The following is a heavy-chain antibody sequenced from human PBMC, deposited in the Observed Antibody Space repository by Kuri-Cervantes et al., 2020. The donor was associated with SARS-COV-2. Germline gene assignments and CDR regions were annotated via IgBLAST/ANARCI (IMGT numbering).Heavy chain of an antibody. CDR3: AREVAEHDYVWGSYRPHYYYYYMDV. D-gene: IGHD3-16*02. V-gene: IGHV3-30*04. J-gene: IGHJ6*03. CDR1: GFTFSSYA. Sequence: GESLKISCAASGFTFSSYAMHWVRQAPGKGLEWVAVISYDGSNKYYADSVKGRFTISRDNSKNTLYLQMNSLRAEDTAVYYCAREVAEHDYVWGSYRPHYYYYYMDVCGKGTTVTVSS. CDR2: ISYDGSNK.